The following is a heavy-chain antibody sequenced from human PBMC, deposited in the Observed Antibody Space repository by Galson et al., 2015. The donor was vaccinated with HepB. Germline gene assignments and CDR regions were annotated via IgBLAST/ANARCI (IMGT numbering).Heavy chain of an antibody. Sequence: SVKVSCKASGYTFTTYDVHWVRQAPGQGLEWMGIINPSDGSISHTQKFQGRVTMTRDTSTSTLYMELSSLSSEDTAVYYCARNINWGSDYWGQGTLVTVSS. V-gene: IGHV1-46*01. J-gene: IGHJ4*02. CDR1: GYTFTTYD. D-gene: IGHD7-27*01. CDR2: INPSDGSI. CDR3: ARNINWGSDY.